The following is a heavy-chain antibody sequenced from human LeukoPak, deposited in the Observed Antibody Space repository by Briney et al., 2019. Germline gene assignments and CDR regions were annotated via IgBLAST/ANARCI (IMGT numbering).Heavy chain of an antibody. CDR2: IYYSGST. Sequence: SETLSLTCTVSGGSISSSSYYWGWIRQPPGKGLEWIGSIYYSGSTYYNPSLKSRVTISVDTSKNQFSLKLSSVTAADTAVYYCARDSSAVLITMVRGAPNWFDPWGQGTLVTISS. D-gene: IGHD3-10*01. CDR3: ARDSSAVLITMVRGAPNWFDP. J-gene: IGHJ5*02. V-gene: IGHV4-39*07. CDR1: GGSISSSSYY.